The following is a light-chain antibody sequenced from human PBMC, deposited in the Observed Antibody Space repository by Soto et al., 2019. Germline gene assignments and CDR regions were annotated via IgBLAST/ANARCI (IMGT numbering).Light chain of an antibody. Sequence: EIVLTQSPGTLSVSPGERATLSCRASQSVSSSYLAWYQQKPGQAPRLLMYGAASRATGIPDRFSGSGSGTDFTLTISRLEPEDFAVYYCLQYGSSYTFGQGTKLEIK. CDR3: LQYGSSYT. V-gene: IGKV3-20*01. J-gene: IGKJ2*01. CDR1: QSVSSSY. CDR2: GAA.